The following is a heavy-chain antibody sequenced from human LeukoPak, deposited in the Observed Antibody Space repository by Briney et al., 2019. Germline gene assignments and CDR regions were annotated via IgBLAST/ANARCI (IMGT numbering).Heavy chain of an antibody. V-gene: IGHV3-30-3*01. D-gene: IGHD3-22*01. Sequence: GGSLRLSCAASGFTFSSYAMHWVRQAPGKGLEGVAVISYDGSNKYYADSVKGRFTISRDNSKNTLYLQMNSLRAEDTAVYYCARDLQSRPSITMIVSLFDYWGQGTLVTVSS. CDR3: ARDLQSRPSITMIVSLFDY. CDR2: ISYDGSNK. CDR1: GFTFSSYA. J-gene: IGHJ4*02.